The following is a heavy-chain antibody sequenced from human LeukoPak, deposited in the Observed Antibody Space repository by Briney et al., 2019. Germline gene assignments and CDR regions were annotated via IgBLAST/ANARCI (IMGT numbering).Heavy chain of an antibody. D-gene: IGHD6-13*01. J-gene: IGHJ6*03. CDR2: ISSSGSTI. Sequence: GGSLRLSCAASGFTFSSYWIHWVRQAPGKGLEWVSYISSSGSTIYYADSVKGRFTISRDNAKNSLYLQMNSLRAEDTAVYYCARVGPIAAAGKGWYYYYYMDVWGKGTTVTISS. CDR1: GFTFSSYW. CDR3: ARVGPIAAAGKGWYYYYYMDV. V-gene: IGHV3-48*04.